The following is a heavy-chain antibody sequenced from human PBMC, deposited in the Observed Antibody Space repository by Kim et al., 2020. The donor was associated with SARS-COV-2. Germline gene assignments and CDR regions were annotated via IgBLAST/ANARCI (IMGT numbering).Heavy chain of an antibody. D-gene: IGHD3-10*01. CDR2: MNPNSGNT. Sequence: ASVKVSCKASGYTFTSYDINWVRQATGQGLEWMGWMNPNSGNTGYAQKFQGRVTMTRNTSISRAYMELSSLRSEDTAVYYCARAKLVQGIFYYYYMDVWGKGTTVTVSS. CDR3: ARAKLVQGIFYYYYMDV. V-gene: IGHV1-8*01. J-gene: IGHJ6*03. CDR1: GYTFTSYD.